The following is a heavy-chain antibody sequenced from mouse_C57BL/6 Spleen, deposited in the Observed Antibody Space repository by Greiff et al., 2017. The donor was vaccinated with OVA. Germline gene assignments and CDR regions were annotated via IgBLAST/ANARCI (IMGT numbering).Heavy chain of an antibody. D-gene: IGHD2-4*01. CDR1: GYTFTSYW. CDR3: ARYYDYYGVYAMDY. CDR2: IHPNSGST. V-gene: IGHV1-64*01. Sequence: QVQLQQPGAELVKPGASVKLSCKASGYTFTSYWMHWVKQRPGQGLEWIGMIHPNSGSTNYNEKFKSKATLTVDKSSSTAYMQISSLTSEDSAVYYCARYYDYYGVYAMDYWGQGTSVTVSS. J-gene: IGHJ4*01.